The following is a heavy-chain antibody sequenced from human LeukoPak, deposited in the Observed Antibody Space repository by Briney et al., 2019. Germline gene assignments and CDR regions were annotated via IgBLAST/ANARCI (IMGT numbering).Heavy chain of an antibody. V-gene: IGHV4-39*01. CDR3: ARRNTDRGLRAFDF. D-gene: IGHD3-10*01. Sequence: SETLSLTCTVSGGSIGSASYYWAWIRQSPGKGLEWIGTFHYSGGTYYNPSLDSRVTISAETSKNQFSLRLNSVTPADTAVYYCARRNTDRGLRAFDFWGQGTLVSVSS. CDR1: GGSIGSASYY. J-gene: IGHJ4*02. CDR2: FHYSGGT.